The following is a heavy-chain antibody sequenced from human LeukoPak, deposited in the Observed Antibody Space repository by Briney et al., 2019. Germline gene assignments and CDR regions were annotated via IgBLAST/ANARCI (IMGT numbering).Heavy chain of an antibody. CDR2: IYYSGST. CDR1: GGSISSSSHY. J-gene: IGHJ3*02. Sequence: SETLSLTCTVSGGSISSSSHYWSWIRQPPGKGLEWIRYIYYSGSTNYNPSLKSRVTISVDTSKNQFSLNMSSVTAAHTAVYSCATHMRYCTSTSCSDAFDIWGQGTMVTVSS. V-gene: IGHV4-61*05. CDR3: ATHMRYCTSTSCSDAFDI. D-gene: IGHD2-2*01.